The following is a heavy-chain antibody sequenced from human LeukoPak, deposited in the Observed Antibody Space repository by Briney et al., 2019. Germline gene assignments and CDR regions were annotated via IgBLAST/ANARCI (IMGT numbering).Heavy chain of an antibody. CDR2: IKHDGGEK. CDR3: ARDKRGNHY. CDR1: GFSFSTYW. Sequence: GGSLRLSCAASGFSFSTYWMTWVRQAPGKGLEWVATIKHDGGEKYYVDSVKGRFTISRDNAKNSAHLQMKSLRAEDTAVYYCARDKRGNHYWGQGTLVTVSS. D-gene: IGHD2/OR15-2a*01. J-gene: IGHJ4*02. V-gene: IGHV3-7*01.